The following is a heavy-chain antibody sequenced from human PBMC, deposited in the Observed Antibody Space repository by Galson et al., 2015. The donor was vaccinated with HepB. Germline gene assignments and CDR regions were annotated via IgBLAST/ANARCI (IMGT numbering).Heavy chain of an antibody. Sequence: SVKVSCKASGGTFKNYAIGWVRQVPGQGLEWMGGIIPLYGIENYAQKFQGRVTLSADDSMSTVYMELSSLRSDDTALYYCARGAGDCDGDCFHDPFDIWGRGTVVAVSP. D-gene: IGHD2-21*02. V-gene: IGHV1-69*13. CDR3: ARGAGDCDGDCFHDPFDI. J-gene: IGHJ3*02. CDR2: IIPLYGIE. CDR1: GGTFKNYA.